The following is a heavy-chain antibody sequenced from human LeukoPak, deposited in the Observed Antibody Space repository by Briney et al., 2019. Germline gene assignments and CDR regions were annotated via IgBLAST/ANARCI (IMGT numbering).Heavy chain of an antibody. V-gene: IGHV3-30*04. CDR1: GFTFSNYA. J-gene: IGHJ4*02. CDR2: ISSDGNNK. Sequence: GGSLRLSCAASGFTFSNYAMHWVRQAPGKGLVWVAVISSDGNNKFYADSVKGRFTISRDNSKNTLYVQMNSLRAEDTAVYYCARVVVSSSSDYFDYWGQGTLVTASS. CDR3: ARVVVSSSSDYFDY. D-gene: IGHD6-6*01.